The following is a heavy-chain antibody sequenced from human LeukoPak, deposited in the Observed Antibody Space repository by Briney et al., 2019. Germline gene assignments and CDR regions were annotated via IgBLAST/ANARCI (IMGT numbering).Heavy chain of an antibody. Sequence: PSETLSLTCAVYGRSFSGYYWSWIRQPPGKGLEWIGEINHSGSTNYNPSLKSRVTISVDTSKNQFSLKLSSVTAADTAVYYCARRIRLLWFGEVFDYWGQGTLVTVSS. CDR1: GRSFSGYY. CDR3: ARRIRLLWFGEVFDY. V-gene: IGHV4-34*01. J-gene: IGHJ4*02. D-gene: IGHD3-10*01. CDR2: INHSGST.